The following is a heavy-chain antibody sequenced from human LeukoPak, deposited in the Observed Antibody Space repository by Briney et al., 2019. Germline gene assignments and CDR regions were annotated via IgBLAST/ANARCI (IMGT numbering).Heavy chain of an antibody. D-gene: IGHD3-22*01. CDR3: ARGGDYYDSRRNWFDP. V-gene: IGHV1-69*05. CDR2: IIPIFGTA. Sequence: ASVKVSCKASGGTFSSYAISWVRQAPGQGLEWMGGIIPIFGTANYAQKFQGRVTITTDESTSTAYMELSSLRSEDTAVYYCARGGDYYDSRRNWFDPWGQGTLVTVSS. J-gene: IGHJ5*02. CDR1: GGTFSSYA.